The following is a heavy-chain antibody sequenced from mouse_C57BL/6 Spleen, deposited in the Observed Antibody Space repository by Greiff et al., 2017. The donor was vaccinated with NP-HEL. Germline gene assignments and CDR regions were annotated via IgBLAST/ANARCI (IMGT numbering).Heavy chain of an antibody. D-gene: IGHD1-1*01. Sequence: QVQLQQSGAELARPGASVKLSCKASGYTFTSYGISWVKQRTGQGLEWIGEIYPRSGNTYYNEKFTGKSTLSADTSSSKAYMELRSLTAEDSAVYFSAREGDGSSYFDYWGQGTTLAVSS. CDR2: IYPRSGNT. V-gene: IGHV1-81*01. CDR3: AREGDGSSYFDY. J-gene: IGHJ2*01. CDR1: GYTFTSYG.